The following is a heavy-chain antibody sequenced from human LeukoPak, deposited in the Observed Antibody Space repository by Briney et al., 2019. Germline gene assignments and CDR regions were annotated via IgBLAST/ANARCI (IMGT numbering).Heavy chain of an antibody. J-gene: IGHJ4*02. D-gene: IGHD1-26*01. V-gene: IGHV4-38-2*02. CDR3: AREIVGAISV. CDR2: MYHSGSI. Sequence: PSETLSLTCTVSGYSIRNGYYWGWIRQPPGKGLEWIGSMYHSGSIHYNPSLKSRVTISVDTSKNQFSLKLSSVTAADTAVYYCAREIVGAISVWGQGTLVTVSS. CDR1: GYSIRNGYY.